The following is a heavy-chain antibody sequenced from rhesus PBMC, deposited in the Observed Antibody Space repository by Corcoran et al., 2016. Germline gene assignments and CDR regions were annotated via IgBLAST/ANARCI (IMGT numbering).Heavy chain of an antibody. J-gene: IGHJ5-1*01. CDR1: GGSISSSY. D-gene: IGHD6-13*01. CDR3: ARGKFGSWSYNRFDV. V-gene: IGHV4-169*01. Sequence: QLQLQESGPGLVKPSETLSVTCAVSGGSISSSYWSWIRQAPGKGLEWIGYIYVSGSSTNYNPSLKSRVTLSVDTSKNQLSLKLSSVTTADTAVYYCARGKFGSWSYNRFDVWGPGVLVTVSS. CDR2: IYVSGSST.